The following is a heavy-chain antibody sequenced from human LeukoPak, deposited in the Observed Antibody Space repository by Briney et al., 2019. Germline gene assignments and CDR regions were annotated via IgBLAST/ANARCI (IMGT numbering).Heavy chain of an antibody. D-gene: IGHD3-3*01. J-gene: IGHJ5*02. CDR1: GGSISSYY. V-gene: IGHV4-59*01. CDR3: ARLNYYEPPRNWFDP. Sequence: SETLSLTCTVSGGSISSYYWSWIRQPPGKGLEWIGYIYYSGSTNYNPSLKSRVTISVDTSKNQFSLKLSSVTAADTAVYYCARLNYYEPPRNWFDPWGQGTLVTVSS. CDR2: IYYSGST.